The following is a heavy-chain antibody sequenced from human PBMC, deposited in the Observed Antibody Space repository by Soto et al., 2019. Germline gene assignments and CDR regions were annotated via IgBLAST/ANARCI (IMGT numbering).Heavy chain of an antibody. CDR2: IYSGGST. V-gene: IGHV3-66*01. D-gene: IGHD2-2*01. Sequence: EVQLVESGGGLVQPGGSLRLSCAASGFTVSSNYMSWVRQAPGKGLEWVSVIYSGGSTYYADSVKGRFTISRDKSKNELFVDMNGFRAEDRAVYYCGRGDQAGMVVCGQGTTVTVSS. CDR3: GRGDQAGMVV. CDR1: GFTVSSNY. J-gene: IGHJ6*02.